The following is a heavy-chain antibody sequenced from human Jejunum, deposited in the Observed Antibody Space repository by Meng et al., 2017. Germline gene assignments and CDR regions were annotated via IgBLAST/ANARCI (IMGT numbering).Heavy chain of an antibody. CDR1: GGSIESNNW. CDR2: VYHSGST. CDR3: ARADYVRYFDL. Sequence: QGQRQESGPGLVKPSETLSLTCAVSGGSIESNNWWTWIRQPPGQGLEWIGEVYHSGSTHYNPSLQSRVTISIDNSKNRFSLSLNSVTAADTAIYYCARADYVRYFDLWGRGTLVTVFS. V-gene: IGHV4-4*02. D-gene: IGHD3-10*02. J-gene: IGHJ2*01.